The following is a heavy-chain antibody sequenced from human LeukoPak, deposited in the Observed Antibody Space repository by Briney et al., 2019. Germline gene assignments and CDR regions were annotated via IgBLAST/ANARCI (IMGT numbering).Heavy chain of an antibody. CDR3: ARGVKHCSSTSCHLNWFDP. V-gene: IGHV1-2*06. CDR1: GYTFTGYY. Sequence: ASVNVSCTASGYTFTGYYMHWVRQAPGQGLEWMGRINPNSGGTNYAQKFQGRVTMTRDTSISTAYMELSRLRSDDTAVYYCARGVKHCSSTSCHLNWFDPWGQGTLVTVSS. D-gene: IGHD2-2*01. J-gene: IGHJ5*02. CDR2: INPNSGGT.